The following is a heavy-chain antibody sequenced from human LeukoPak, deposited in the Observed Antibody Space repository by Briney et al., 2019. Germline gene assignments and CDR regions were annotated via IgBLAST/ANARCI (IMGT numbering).Heavy chain of an antibody. Sequence: GGSLRLSCVASGFTFNNYWMSWVRQPPGKGLEWVANIKQDTREKYYVDSVKGRFTISRDNAKNSLYLQMNSLRAEDRAVYYCARGGGSNWYGYAFDTWGQGTVVAVSS. CDR1: GFTFNNYW. J-gene: IGHJ3*02. D-gene: IGHD6-13*01. V-gene: IGHV3-7*01. CDR3: ARGGGSNWYGYAFDT. CDR2: IKQDTREK.